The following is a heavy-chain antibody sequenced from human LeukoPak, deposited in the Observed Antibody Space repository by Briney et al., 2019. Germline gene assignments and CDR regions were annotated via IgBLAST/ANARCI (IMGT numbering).Heavy chain of an antibody. CDR1: GGSFSGYY. CDR3: ASSHFWRRQFDY. J-gene: IGHJ4*02. D-gene: IGHD3-3*02. Sequence: SETLSLTCAVYGGSFSGYYWSWIRQPPGKGLEWIGEINHSGSTNYNPSLKSRVTISVDTSKNQFSLKLGSVTAADTAVYYCASSHFWRRQFDYWGQGTLVTVSS. V-gene: IGHV4-34*01. CDR2: INHSGST.